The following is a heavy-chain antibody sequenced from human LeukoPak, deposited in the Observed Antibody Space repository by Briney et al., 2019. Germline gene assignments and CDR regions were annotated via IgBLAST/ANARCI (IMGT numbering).Heavy chain of an antibody. CDR1: GFTFGRSA. J-gene: IGHJ4*02. D-gene: IGHD5-24*01. Sequence: GGSLRLSCEASGFTFGRSAMTWVRQTPGKGLEWFSSISSSGNTYNADSVKGRFTISRDNSKNLVNLQMNSLRAEDTAIYYCVKGRMSEDGLDFWGQGSLVTVSS. CDR3: VKGRMSEDGLDF. V-gene: IGHV3-23*01. CDR2: ISSSGNT.